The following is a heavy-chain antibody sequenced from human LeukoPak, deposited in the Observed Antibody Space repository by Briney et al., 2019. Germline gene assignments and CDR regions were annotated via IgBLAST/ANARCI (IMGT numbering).Heavy chain of an antibody. D-gene: IGHD5-18*01. CDR1: GFTFSSYA. V-gene: IGHV3-23*01. Sequence: PGGSLRLSCAASGFTFSSYAMSWARQAPGKGLEWVSAISGSDGSTYYADSVKGRFTISRDNSKNTLYLQMNSLRAEDTAVYYCAKAELRGYSYGFDYWGQGTLVTVSS. J-gene: IGHJ4*02. CDR3: AKAELRGYSYGFDY. CDR2: ISGSDGST.